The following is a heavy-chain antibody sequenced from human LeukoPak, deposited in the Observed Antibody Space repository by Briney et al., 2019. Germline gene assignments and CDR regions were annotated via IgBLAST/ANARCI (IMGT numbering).Heavy chain of an antibody. CDR3: ARDWRTYYYDSSGQTPSPVPFDY. Sequence: GASVKVSCKASGYTFTSYGISWVRQAPGQGLEWMGWISAYNGNTNYAQKLQGRVTMTTDTFTSTAYMELRSLRSDDTAVYYCARDWRTYYYDSSGQTPSPVPFDYWGQGTLVTVSS. D-gene: IGHD3-22*01. CDR2: ISAYNGNT. V-gene: IGHV1-18*01. CDR1: GYTFTSYG. J-gene: IGHJ4*02.